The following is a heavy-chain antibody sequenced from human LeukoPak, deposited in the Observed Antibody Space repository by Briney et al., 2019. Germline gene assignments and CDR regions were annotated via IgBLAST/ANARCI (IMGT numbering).Heavy chain of an antibody. J-gene: IGHJ4*02. Sequence: GTSLRLSCAGSGFTFSTYVMHWVRQVPGKGLEWVARISHDGNTKFYADSVKGRFTISRDNSKNTLSLEMYSLRAEDTAMYYCARDRDWMLYDYWGQGTLITVSS. V-gene: IGHV3-33*01. D-gene: IGHD3-9*01. CDR2: ISHDGNTK. CDR1: GFTFSTYV. CDR3: ARDRDWMLYDY.